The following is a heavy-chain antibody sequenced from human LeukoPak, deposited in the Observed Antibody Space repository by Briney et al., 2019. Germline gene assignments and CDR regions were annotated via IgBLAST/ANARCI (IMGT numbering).Heavy chain of an antibody. J-gene: IGHJ6*02. CDR1: GFTFSSYW. Sequence: GGSLRLSCAASGFTFSSYWMHWVRQAPGKGLVWVSRINSDGSTTNYADSVKGRFTISRDNAKNSLYLQMNSLRAEDTAVYYCARVAAAGTWNYYNYYGMDVWGQGTTVTVSS. D-gene: IGHD6-13*01. CDR3: ARVAAAGTWNYYNYYGMDV. CDR2: INSDGSTT. V-gene: IGHV3-74*01.